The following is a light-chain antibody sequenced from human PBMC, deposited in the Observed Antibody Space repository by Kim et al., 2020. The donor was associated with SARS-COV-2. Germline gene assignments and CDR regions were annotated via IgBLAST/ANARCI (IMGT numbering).Light chain of an antibody. CDR3: QHYGSSPWT. J-gene: IGKJ1*01. Sequence: SPGKRSTPSRGASQSVSSTFLSWYQQQPGRAHGLLINGPSNRTTGIPDRISGSGSGTVFTLSISRRKPEDFAVYYCQHYGSSPWTFGQGTKVDIK. CDR2: GPS. V-gene: IGKV3-20*01. CDR1: QSVSSTF.